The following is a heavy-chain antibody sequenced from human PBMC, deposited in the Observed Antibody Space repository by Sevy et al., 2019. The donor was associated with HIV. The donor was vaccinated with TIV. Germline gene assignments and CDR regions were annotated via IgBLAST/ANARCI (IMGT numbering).Heavy chain of an antibody. V-gene: IGHV3-23*01. CDR2: ISGSGGST. Sequence: GESLKISCAASGFTFSSYAMSWVRQAPGKGLEWVSAISGSGGSTYDADSVKGRFTISRDNSKNTLYLQMNSLRAEDTAVYYCASRNGYGDEGGAFDIWGQGTMVTVSS. CDR3: ASRNGYGDEGGAFDI. CDR1: GFTFSSYA. D-gene: IGHD4-17*01. J-gene: IGHJ3*02.